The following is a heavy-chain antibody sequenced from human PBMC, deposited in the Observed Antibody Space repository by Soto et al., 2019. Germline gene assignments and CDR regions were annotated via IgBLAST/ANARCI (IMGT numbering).Heavy chain of an antibody. CDR1: GFTFSRYW. CDR3: ARENYFDY. CDR2: IKQDGSEK. J-gene: IGHJ4*02. Sequence: EVQLVESGGGLVQPGGSLRLSCAASGFTFSRYWMGWVRQTPGKGLEWVANIKQDGSEKYYVDSVKGRFTISRDNAKNSLYLQMNSLRAEDTAVYYCARENYFDYWGQGTLVTVSS. V-gene: IGHV3-7*04.